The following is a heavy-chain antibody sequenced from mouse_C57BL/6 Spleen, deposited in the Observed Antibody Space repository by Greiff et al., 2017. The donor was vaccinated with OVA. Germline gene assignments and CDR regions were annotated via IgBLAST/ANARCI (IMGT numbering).Heavy chain of an antibody. V-gene: IGHV1-50*01. CDR3: ARYGSSLYYFDY. D-gene: IGHD1-1*01. J-gene: IGHJ2*01. CDR1: GYTFTSYW. CDR2: IDPSDSYT. Sequence: QVQLQQPGAELVKPGASVKLSCKASGYTFTSYWMQWVKQRPGQGLEWIGEIDPSDSYTNYNQTFKGKATLTVDISSSTAYMQLSSLTSEDSAVYYGARYGSSLYYFDYWGQGTTLTVAS.